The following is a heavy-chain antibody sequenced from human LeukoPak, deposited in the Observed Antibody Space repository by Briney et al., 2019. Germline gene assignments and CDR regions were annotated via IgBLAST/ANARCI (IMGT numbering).Heavy chain of an antibody. CDR2: ISSDGNTQ. D-gene: IGHD2-2*01. V-gene: IGHV3-30*18. CDR1: GFTFSNYG. Sequence: PGKSLRLSCAASGFTFSNYGIHWVRQAPGKGLEWVAVISSDGNTQYYSDSVRGRFTVSRDNSKSMVYLELNSLRAEDTAVYYCAKNHEHGRYAGFNFWAEGALVAVSS. J-gene: IGHJ3*01. CDR3: AKNHEHGRYAGFNF.